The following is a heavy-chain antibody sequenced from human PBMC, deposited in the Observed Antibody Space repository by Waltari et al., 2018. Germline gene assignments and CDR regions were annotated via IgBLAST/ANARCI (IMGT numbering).Heavy chain of an antibody. CDR2: INPTSGDT. J-gene: IGHJ4*02. Sequence: QVQLVQSGAEVKKPGASVKVSCKASGYTSTGNYVHWVRQAPGQGLEWLGWINPTSGDTYSAQNFQGRVTMTRDTSVSTAYMELSGLRFGDAALYYCAGVDTSLTTFDFWGQGTLVTVSS. CDR3: AGVDTSLTTFDF. CDR1: GYTSTGNY. V-gene: IGHV1-2*02. D-gene: IGHD5-18*01.